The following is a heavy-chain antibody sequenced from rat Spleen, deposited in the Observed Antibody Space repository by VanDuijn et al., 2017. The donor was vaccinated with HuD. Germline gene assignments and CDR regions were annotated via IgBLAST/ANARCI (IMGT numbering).Heavy chain of an antibody. J-gene: IGHJ2*01. V-gene: IGHV5-25*01. CDR1: GITFSNYN. D-gene: IGHD1-9*01. Sequence: EVQLVESGGGLVQPGGSLKLSCAASGITFSNYNMSWVRQAPTKGLEWVASIGTGGGNTYYRDSVKGRFTISRDNAKNTLYLRMNSLRSEDTATYYCTRGTYYRHWGQGVMVTVSS. CDR2: IGTGGGNT. CDR3: TRGTYYRH.